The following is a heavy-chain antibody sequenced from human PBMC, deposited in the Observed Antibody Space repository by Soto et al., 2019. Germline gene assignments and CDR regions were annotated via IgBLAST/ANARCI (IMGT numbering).Heavy chain of an antibody. CDR2: ISYDGSNK. V-gene: IGHV3-30-3*01. Sequence: PGGSLRLSCAASGFTFSSYAMHWVRQAPGKGLEWVAVISYDGSNKYYADSVKGRFTISRDNSKNTLYLQMNSLRAEDTAVYYCARDGGSMLIDYWGQGTLVTVSS. J-gene: IGHJ4*02. CDR1: GFTFSSYA. CDR3: ARDGGSMLIDY. D-gene: IGHD2-8*01.